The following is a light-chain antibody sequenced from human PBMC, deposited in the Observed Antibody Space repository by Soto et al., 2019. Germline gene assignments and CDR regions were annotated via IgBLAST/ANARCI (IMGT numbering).Light chain of an antibody. CDR2: DDS. V-gene: IGLV3-21*02. J-gene: IGLJ3*02. Sequence: SYVVTQPPSVSAAPGQTAKITCGGTNIGRKTVHWFQQTPGQAPVLVVYDDSDRPSGIPERFSGSNSGDTATLTIRTVEAGDEADYYCQVWDSSSDQGMFGGGTKLTVL. CDR1: NIGRKT. CDR3: QVWDSSSDQGM.